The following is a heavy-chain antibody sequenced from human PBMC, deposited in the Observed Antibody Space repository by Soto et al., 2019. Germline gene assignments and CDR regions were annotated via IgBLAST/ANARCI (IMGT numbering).Heavy chain of an antibody. CDR1: GGYISSSSYY. J-gene: IGHJ6*02. V-gene: IGHV4-39*01. CDR3: ARHPYSSSWSGYYYYGMDV. Sequence: SETLSLTCTVSGGYISSSSYYWGWIRQPPGKGLEWIGSIYYSGSTYYNPSLKSRVTISVDTSKNQFSLKLSSVTAADTAVYYCARHPYSSSWSGYYYYGMDVWGQGTTVTVSS. CDR2: IYYSGST. D-gene: IGHD6-13*01.